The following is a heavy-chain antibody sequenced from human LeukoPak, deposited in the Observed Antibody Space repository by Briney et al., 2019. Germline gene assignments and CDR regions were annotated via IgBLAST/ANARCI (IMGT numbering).Heavy chain of an antibody. Sequence: GESLKISCKGLGYSFTSYWIGWARQMPGKGLEWMGISNPGNSDTRYSPSFQGQVTISADKSLSTASLQWSSLKASDTAMYYCARRPGLTHGFDLWGQGTMVTVSS. CDR3: ARRPGLTHGFDL. D-gene: IGHD3-10*01. J-gene: IGHJ3*01. V-gene: IGHV5-51*01. CDR1: GYSFTSYW. CDR2: SNPGNSDT.